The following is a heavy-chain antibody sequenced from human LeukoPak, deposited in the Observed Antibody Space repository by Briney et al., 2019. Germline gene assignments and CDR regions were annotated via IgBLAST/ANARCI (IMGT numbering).Heavy chain of an antibody. D-gene: IGHD3-10*02. CDR1: GFTFDDYG. CDR2: INWNGGST. Sequence: GGSLRLSCAASGFTFDDYGMSWVRQAPGKGLEWVSGINWNGGSTGYADSVKGRFTISRDNAKNSLYLQMNSLRAEDTALYYCAELGITMIGGVWGKGTTVTISS. J-gene: IGHJ6*04. CDR3: AELGITMIGGV. V-gene: IGHV3-20*04.